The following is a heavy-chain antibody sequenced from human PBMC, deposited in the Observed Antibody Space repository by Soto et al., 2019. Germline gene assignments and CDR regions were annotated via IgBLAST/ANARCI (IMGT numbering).Heavy chain of an antibody. CDR1: GFTVSSNY. CDR3: ARAFGPIWSTYFDY. V-gene: IGHV3-53*01. D-gene: IGHD3-10*01. CDR2: IYSGGST. Sequence: PGGSLRLSCAASGFTVSSNYMSWVRQAPGKGLEWVSVIYSGGSTYYADSVKGRFTISRDNSKNTLYLQMNSLRAEDTAVYYCARAFGPIWSTYFDYWGQGTLVTVSS. J-gene: IGHJ4*02.